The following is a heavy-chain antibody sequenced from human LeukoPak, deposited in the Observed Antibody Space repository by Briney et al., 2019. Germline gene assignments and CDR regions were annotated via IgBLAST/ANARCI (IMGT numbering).Heavy chain of an antibody. CDR1: GFTFSSYW. V-gene: IGHV3-7*01. CDR2: IKQDGSEK. CDR3: ARADIVVVPAACFDY. J-gene: IGHJ4*02. D-gene: IGHD2-2*01. Sequence: PGGSLRLSCAASGFTFSSYWMSWVRQAPGKGLEWVANIKQDGSEKYYVDSVKGRFTISRDNAKNSLYLQMNSLRAEDTAVYYCARADIVVVPAACFDYWGQGTLVTVSS.